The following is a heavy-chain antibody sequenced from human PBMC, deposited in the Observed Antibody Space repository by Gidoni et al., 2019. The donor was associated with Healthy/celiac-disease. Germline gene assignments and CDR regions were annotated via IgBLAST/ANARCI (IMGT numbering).Heavy chain of an antibody. J-gene: IGHJ4*02. Sequence: EVQLVESGGGLVKPGWSLRLSCAASGFTFSSYSMNWVRQAPGKGLEGVSSISSSSSDIYYADSVKGRFTISRDNAKNSLYLQMNSLRAEDTAVYYCARDSSLYCSSTSCYTVDYWGQGTLVTVSS. CDR2: ISSSSSDI. CDR3: ARDSSLYCSSTSCYTVDY. CDR1: GFTFSSYS. V-gene: IGHV3-21*01. D-gene: IGHD2-2*02.